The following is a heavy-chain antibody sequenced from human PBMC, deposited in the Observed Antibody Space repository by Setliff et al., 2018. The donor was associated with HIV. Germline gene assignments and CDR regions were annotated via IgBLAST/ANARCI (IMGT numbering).Heavy chain of an antibody. V-gene: IGHV4-4*09. CDR1: GGSVNDFY. D-gene: IGHD2-21*02. CDR2: IHSSGST. CDR3: ATLDHSGGNFLGY. J-gene: IGHJ4*02. Sequence: SETLSLTCTVSGGSVNDFYCNWIRQPPGKGPEWIGYIHSSGSTIYNPSLKSRITISLDTSKEQFSLELSSATAADTAVYYCATLDHSGGNFLGYWGQGSLVTVSS.